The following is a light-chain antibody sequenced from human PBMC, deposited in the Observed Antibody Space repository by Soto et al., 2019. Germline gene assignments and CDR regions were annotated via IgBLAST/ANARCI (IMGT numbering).Light chain of an antibody. CDR2: DAT. CDR1: QSVNSY. J-gene: IGKJ2*01. CDR3: QQRSKWPPAT. V-gene: IGKV3-11*01. Sequence: EIVLTQSPATLSLSPGERATLSCRASQSVNSYLAWYQQKPGQAPSLLIYDATNRATGIPARFSGSGSGTDFTLTISSLEPEDFAVYYCQQRSKWPPATFGQGTKLEIK.